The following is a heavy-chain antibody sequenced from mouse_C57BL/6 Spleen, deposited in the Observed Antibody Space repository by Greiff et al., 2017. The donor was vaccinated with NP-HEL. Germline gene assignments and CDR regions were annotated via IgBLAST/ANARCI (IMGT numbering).Heavy chain of an antibody. CDR2: IYPGDGDT. CDR3: AREGNYPWYFDV. D-gene: IGHD2-1*01. Sequence: QVHVKQSGPELVKPGASVKISCKASGYAFSSSWMNWVKQRPGKGLEWIGRIYPGDGDTNYNGKFKGKATLTADKSSSTAYMQLSSLTSEDSAVYFCAREGNYPWYFDVWGTGTTVTVSS. V-gene: IGHV1-82*01. J-gene: IGHJ1*03. CDR1: GYAFSSSW.